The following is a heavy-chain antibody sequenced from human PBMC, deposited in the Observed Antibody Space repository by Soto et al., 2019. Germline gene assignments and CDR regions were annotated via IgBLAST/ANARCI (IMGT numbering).Heavy chain of an antibody. V-gene: IGHV1-3*04. D-gene: IGHD6-13*01. CDR2: INTGNGNT. CDR1: GYTFANYP. J-gene: IGHJ3*02. Sequence: QVQLVQSGAEVKKPGASVTVSCKASGYTFANYPMHWVRQAPGQRLEWMGWINTGNGNTKYSQKFQVRVTITRDTSASTAYMELSRLTSEEAAIYYCARDTCIAAGGEFDAFDIWGQGTMVTVSS. CDR3: ARDTCIAAGGEFDAFDI.